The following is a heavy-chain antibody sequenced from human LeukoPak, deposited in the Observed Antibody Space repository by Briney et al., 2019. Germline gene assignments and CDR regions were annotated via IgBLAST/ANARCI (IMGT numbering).Heavy chain of an antibody. Sequence: SETLSLTCAVYGGSFSGYYWSWIRQPPGKGLEWIGEINHSGSTNYNPSLKSRVTISVDTSKNQFSLKLSSVTAADTAVYYCARHILTGPDNWFDPWGQGTLVTVSS. J-gene: IGHJ5*02. CDR1: GGSFSGYY. CDR2: INHSGST. V-gene: IGHV4-34*01. D-gene: IGHD3-9*01. CDR3: ARHILTGPDNWFDP.